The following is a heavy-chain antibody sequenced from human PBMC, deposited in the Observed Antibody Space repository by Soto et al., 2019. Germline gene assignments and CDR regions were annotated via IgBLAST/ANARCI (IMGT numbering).Heavy chain of an antibody. J-gene: IGHJ4*02. V-gene: IGHV1-69*06. CDR2: IIPIFGTA. Sequence: QVQLVQSGAEVKKTGSSVKVSCKASGGTFSSYAISWVRQAPGQGLEWMGGIIPIFGTANYAQKFQGRVAITADKSTSTAYMELSSLRSEDTALYYCTRGWETVGTTTPFAYWGPGTLVTVSS. D-gene: IGHD1-26*01. CDR1: GGTFSSYA. CDR3: TRGWETVGTTTPFAY.